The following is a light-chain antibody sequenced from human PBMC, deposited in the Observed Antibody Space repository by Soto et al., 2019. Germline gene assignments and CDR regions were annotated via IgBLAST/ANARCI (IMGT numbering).Light chain of an antibody. Sequence: LVMTQSPATLSVSPGQRATLSCRASQSVSTNLAWYQQKPGQAPRLLIYGASTRATGIPARFSGSGSGTEFTLTSSGLQSDDFAVYYGQQYSNWPPWTFGQGTRVDFK. CDR1: QSVSTN. CDR3: QQYSNWPPWT. V-gene: IGKV3D-15*01. CDR2: GAS. J-gene: IGKJ1*01.